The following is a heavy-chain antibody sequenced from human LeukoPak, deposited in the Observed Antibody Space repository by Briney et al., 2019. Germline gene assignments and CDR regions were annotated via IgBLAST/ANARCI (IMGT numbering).Heavy chain of an antibody. CDR1: GGSISSGGYY. V-gene: IGHV4-31*03. D-gene: IGHD3-22*01. Sequence: SQTLSLTCTVSGGSISSGGYYWSWIRQHPGKGLEWIGYTYYSGSTYYNPSLKSRVTISVDTSKNQFSLKLSSVTAADTAVYYCARESGIYDSSGSKIVDYWGQGTLVTVSS. CDR2: TYYSGST. J-gene: IGHJ4*02. CDR3: ARESGIYDSSGSKIVDY.